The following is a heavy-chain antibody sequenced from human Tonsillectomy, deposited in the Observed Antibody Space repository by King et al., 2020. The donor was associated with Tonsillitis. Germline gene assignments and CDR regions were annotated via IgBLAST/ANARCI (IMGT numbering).Heavy chain of an antibody. CDR3: AKQYSSSWYGGYFDY. Sequence: VQLVESGGGVVQPGRSLRLSCAASGFTFSSYGMHWVRQAPGKGLEWVAVMSYDGSNKYYADSVKGRFTISRDNSKNTLYLQMNSLRAEDTAVYYCAKQYSSSWYGGYFDYWGQGTLVTVSS. CDR2: MSYDGSNK. CDR1: GFTFSSYG. D-gene: IGHD6-13*01. J-gene: IGHJ4*02. V-gene: IGHV3-30*18.